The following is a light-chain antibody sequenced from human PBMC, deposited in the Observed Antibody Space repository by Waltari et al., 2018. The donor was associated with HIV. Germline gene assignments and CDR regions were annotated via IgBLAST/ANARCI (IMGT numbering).Light chain of an antibody. V-gene: IGLV3-21*04. CDR2: YDT. CDR1: NIGRKL. CDR3: QVSVITSDHPT. Sequence: SYVLTQPPSVSVAPGQTARITCGGYNIGRKLVHWYRLKPGQAPVVVIHYDTDRPSGIPERFSGSKSDNTATLTISRVEAGDEADYYCQVSVITSDHPTFGGGTKLTVL. J-gene: IGLJ2*01.